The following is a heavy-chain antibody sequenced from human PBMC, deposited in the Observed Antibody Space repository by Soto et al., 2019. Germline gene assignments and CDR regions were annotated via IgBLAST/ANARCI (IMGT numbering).Heavy chain of an antibody. J-gene: IGHJ6*02. CDR1: GYTFTSYD. CDR3: AKWEDFYYGMDV. CDR2: MNPNSGNT. Sequence: ASVKVSCKASGYTFTSYDINWVRQATGQGLEWMGWMNPNSGNTGYAQKFQGRVTMTRNTSISTAYMELSSLRSEDTAVYYCAKWEDFYYGMDVWGQGTTVTVSS. V-gene: IGHV1-8*01. D-gene: IGHD1-26*01.